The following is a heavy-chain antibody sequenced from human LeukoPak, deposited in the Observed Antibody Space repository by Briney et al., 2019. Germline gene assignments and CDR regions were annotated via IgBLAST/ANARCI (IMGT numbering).Heavy chain of an antibody. CDR1: GFTFSSYE. D-gene: IGHD4-17*01. J-gene: IGHJ6*03. CDR3: ARGSTVTTNFYYYYYMDV. CDR2: ISSSGSTI. Sequence: GGSLRLSCAASGFTFSSYEMNWVRQAPGKGLEWVSYISSSGSTIYYADSVRGRFTISRDNAKNSLYLQMNSLRAEDTAVYYCARGSTVTTNFYYYYYMDVWGKGTTVTVSS. V-gene: IGHV3-48*03.